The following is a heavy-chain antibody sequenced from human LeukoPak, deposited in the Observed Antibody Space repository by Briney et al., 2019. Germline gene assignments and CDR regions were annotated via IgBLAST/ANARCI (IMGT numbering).Heavy chain of an antibody. CDR3: ARAKGMKYYFDY. CDR1: GGSISSGDYY. J-gene: IGHJ4*02. V-gene: IGHV4-30-4*08. CDR2: IYYSGST. D-gene: IGHD3-10*01. Sequence: PSETLSLTXTVSGGSISSGDYYWSWIRQPPGKGLEWIGYIYYSGSTYYNPSLKSRVTISVDTSKNQFSLKLSSVTAADTAVYYCARAKGMKYYFDYWGQGTLVTVSS.